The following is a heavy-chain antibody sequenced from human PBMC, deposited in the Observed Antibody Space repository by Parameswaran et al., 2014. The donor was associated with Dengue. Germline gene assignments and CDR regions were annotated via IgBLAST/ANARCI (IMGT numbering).Heavy chain of an antibody. CDR3: ARVDFWSGILPQIRGYYGMDV. J-gene: IGHJ6*02. D-gene: IGHD3-3*01. CDR2: INHSGST. Sequence: VRQAPGKGLEWIGEINHSGSTNYNPSLKSRVTISVDTSKNQFSLKLNSVTAADTAVYYCARVDFWSGILPQIRGYYGMDVWGQGTTVTVSS. V-gene: IGHV4-34*01.